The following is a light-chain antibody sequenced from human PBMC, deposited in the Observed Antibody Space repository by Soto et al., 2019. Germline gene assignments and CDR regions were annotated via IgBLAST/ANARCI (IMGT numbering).Light chain of an antibody. Sequence: DIQMTQSPSSLSASVGDRVTITCQTSQSISYFFSWFQQKPGKAPKLLIYAASSLQSGVPSRFSGSGSGTDFTLTISCLQPDDSATYYCQQTYRTPRAFGKGNKVEIK. CDR1: QSISYF. CDR3: QQTYRTPRA. V-gene: IGKV1-39*01. J-gene: IGKJ1*01. CDR2: AAS.